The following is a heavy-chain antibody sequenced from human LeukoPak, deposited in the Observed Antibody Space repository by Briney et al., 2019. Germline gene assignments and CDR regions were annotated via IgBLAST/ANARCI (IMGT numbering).Heavy chain of an antibody. Sequence: GESLKISCKASGYSFTSYWIAWVRQMPGKGLEWMGSIYPGDSDTRYSPSFQGQVIISADRSISTAYLQWSSLKASDTAMYYCARARFVAVAGTDYWGQGTLVTVSS. V-gene: IGHV5-51*01. CDR2: IYPGDSDT. D-gene: IGHD6-19*01. CDR1: GYSFTSYW. CDR3: ARARFVAVAGTDY. J-gene: IGHJ4*02.